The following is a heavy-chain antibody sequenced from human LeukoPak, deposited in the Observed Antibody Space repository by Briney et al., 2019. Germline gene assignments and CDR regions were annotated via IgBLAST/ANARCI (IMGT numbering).Heavy chain of an antibody. Sequence: PSETLSLTCSVSGYSINSGYYWGWIRQPPGKGLEWIGSIYHSGSTYYNPSLKSRVTISVDTSKNQFSLRLSSVTAADTAVYYCATPPWPFGELLYPLSPGYYMDVWGKGTTVTVSS. CDR3: ATPPWPFGELLYPLSPGYYMDV. CDR1: GYSINSGYY. J-gene: IGHJ6*03. D-gene: IGHD3-10*01. V-gene: IGHV4-38-2*02. CDR2: IYHSGST.